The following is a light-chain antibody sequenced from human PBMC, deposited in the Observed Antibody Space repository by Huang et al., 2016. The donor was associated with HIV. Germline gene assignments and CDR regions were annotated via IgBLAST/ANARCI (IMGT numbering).Light chain of an antibody. J-gene: IGKJ1*01. Sequence: EIVLTQSPGTLSLSPGERATLSCRASQSVSSSYLAWYQKKPGQAPRLLSDGASSRATGTPDRISGSGYGTDFTLTISRLEPEDFAVYYCQHSGRSWWTFGQGTKVEIK. CDR1: QSVSSSY. CDR3: QHSGRSWWT. V-gene: IGKV3-20*01. CDR2: GAS.